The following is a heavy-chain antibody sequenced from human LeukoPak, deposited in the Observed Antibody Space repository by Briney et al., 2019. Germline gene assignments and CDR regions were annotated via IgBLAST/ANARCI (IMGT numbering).Heavy chain of an antibody. D-gene: IGHD2-8*02. J-gene: IGHJ4*02. CDR3: ASSPLISTGWLGFDS. V-gene: IGHV4-34*01. CDR2: IYDDENT. Sequence: SETLSLTCDVHGGLFSGYYWSWVRQSPGKGLEWIGEIYDDENTNYNPSLEGRVTISVDTSNKQFSLKLISVTAADTAVYYCASSPLISTGWLGFDSWDQGTLVTVSS. CDR1: GGLFSGYY.